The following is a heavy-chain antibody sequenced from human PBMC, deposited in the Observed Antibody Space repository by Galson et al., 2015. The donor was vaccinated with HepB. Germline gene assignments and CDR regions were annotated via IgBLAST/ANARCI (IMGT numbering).Heavy chain of an antibody. Sequence: SLRLSCAASGFTFNHAWMTWVRQAPGKGLEWIGRIKSKPDGGTANYAAPVKDRFTISRDDSKNTLYLQMNSLKTEDTAVYYCATDATVPKAFDIWGQGTLVTVSS. CDR3: ATDATVPKAFDI. J-gene: IGHJ3*02. CDR2: IKSKPDGGTA. V-gene: IGHV3-15*01. D-gene: IGHD4-17*01. CDR1: GFTFNHAW.